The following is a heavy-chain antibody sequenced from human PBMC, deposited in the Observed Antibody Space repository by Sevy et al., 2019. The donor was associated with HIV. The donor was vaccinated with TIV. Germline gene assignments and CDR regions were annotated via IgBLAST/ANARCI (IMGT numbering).Heavy chain of an antibody. CDR2: IGAYNGKI. D-gene: IGHD3-10*01. CDR3: ARISTVRGLFNYFDP. V-gene: IGHV1-18*01. Sequence: ASVKVSCKASGYTFSSFGVSCVRQAPGQGLEWMGWIGAYNGKIKYAQNLQDRVTMTTDTSTSTAYMELTSLTSDDTAVYFCARISTVRGLFNYFDPWGQGTLVTVSS. CDR1: GYTFSSFG. J-gene: IGHJ5*02.